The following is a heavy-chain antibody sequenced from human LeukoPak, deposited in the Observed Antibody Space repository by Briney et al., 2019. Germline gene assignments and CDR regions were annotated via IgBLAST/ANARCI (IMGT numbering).Heavy chain of an antibody. V-gene: IGHV3-23*01. D-gene: IGHD1-7*01. CDR1: GFTFSSYA. CDR2: ISGSGGST. J-gene: IGHJ3*02. CDR3: ARGTYPGSDAFDI. Sequence: GGSLRLSCAASGFTFSSYAMSWVRQAPGKGLEWVSSISGSGGSTYYADSVKGRFTISRDNSKDTLYLQMNSLRAEDTAVYYCARGTYPGSDAFDIWGQGTMVTVSS.